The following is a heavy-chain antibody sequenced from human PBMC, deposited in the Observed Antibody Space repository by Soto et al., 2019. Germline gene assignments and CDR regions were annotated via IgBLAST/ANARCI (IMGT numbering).Heavy chain of an antibody. V-gene: IGHV1-3*01. CDR2: INAGNGNT. D-gene: IGHD4-17*01. Sequence: QVQLVQSGAEVKKPGASVKVSCKASGYTFTSYAMHWVRQAPGQRLEWMGWINAGNGNTKYSQKFQGRVTITRDTSASTAYMELSSLRSEDTAVYYCAGDRLTTVTTWDFDYWGQGTLVTVSS. CDR1: GYTFTSYA. CDR3: AGDRLTTVTTWDFDY. J-gene: IGHJ4*02.